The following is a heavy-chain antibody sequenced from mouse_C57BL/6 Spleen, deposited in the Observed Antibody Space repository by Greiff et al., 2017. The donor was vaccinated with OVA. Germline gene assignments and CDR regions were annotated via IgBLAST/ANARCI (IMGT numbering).Heavy chain of an antibody. J-gene: IGHJ4*01. CDR1: GYAFSSSW. V-gene: IGHV1-82*01. Sequence: QVQLQQPGAELVRPGASVKISCKASGYAFSSSWMNWVKQRPGKGLEWIGRIYPGDGDTNYNGKFKGKATLTADKSSSTAYMQLSSLTSEDSAVYFCARSWMDYWGQGTSVTVSS. CDR3: ARSWMDY. CDR2: IYPGDGDT.